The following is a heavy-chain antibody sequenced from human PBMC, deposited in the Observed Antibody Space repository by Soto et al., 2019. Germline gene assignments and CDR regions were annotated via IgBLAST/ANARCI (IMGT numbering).Heavy chain of an antibody. CDR3: AKDGAPRYCSRSSCHPAGAY. J-gene: IGHJ4*02. CDR1: GFTFSNYG. V-gene: IGHV3-30*18. D-gene: IGHD2-15*01. Sequence: QVQLVESVGGVVQPGRSLRLSCAGSGFTFSNYGLHWGRQAPGKGLQWVAVISYDGSHKYYADSVKGRFTISRDNSNNLLYLQMDILRAENTAVYYCAKDGAPRYCSRSSCHPAGAYWGQGTLVTVSS. CDR2: ISYDGSHK.